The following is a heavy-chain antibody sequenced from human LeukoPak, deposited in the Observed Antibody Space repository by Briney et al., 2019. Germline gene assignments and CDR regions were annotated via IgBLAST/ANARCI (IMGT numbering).Heavy chain of an antibody. Sequence: SETLSLTCIVSGYSISSGYYWGWIRHPPGKGLEWIGSIYHSGNTYYNPSLKSRVTISLDTSKNQFSLKLSSVTAADTAVYYCARRTTYFGWRPSESPSCFDYWGQGTLVTVSS. J-gene: IGHJ4*02. CDR3: ARRTTYFGWRPSESPSCFDY. D-gene: IGHD3-9*01. V-gene: IGHV4-38-2*02. CDR2: IYHSGNT. CDR1: GYSISSGYY.